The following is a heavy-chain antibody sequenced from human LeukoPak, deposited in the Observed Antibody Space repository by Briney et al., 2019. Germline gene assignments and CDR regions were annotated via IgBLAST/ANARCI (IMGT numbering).Heavy chain of an antibody. D-gene: IGHD6-13*01. CDR3: AKDTTPYSSSWYCFDY. CDR2: ISGSGGST. V-gene: IGHV3-23*01. CDR1: GFTFSNYA. Sequence: GGSLRLSCAASGFTFSNYAMSWVRQAPGKGLKWVSAISGSGGSTYYADSVKGRFTISRDNSKNTLYLQMNSLRAEDTAVYYCAKDTTPYSSSWYCFDYWGQGTLVTVSS. J-gene: IGHJ4*02.